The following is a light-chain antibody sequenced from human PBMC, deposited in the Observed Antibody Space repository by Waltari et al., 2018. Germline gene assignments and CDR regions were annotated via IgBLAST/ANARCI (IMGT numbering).Light chain of an antibody. V-gene: IGLV4-69*01. CDR2: VNSDGSH. J-gene: IGLJ3*02. CDR3: QTGGHGTWV. CDR1: SGHSSNV. Sequence: QLVLTQSPSASASLGASVKLTCTLSSGHSSNVVAWLQQRPEKGPRYLMKVNSDGSHSRGDEIPDRFSGSISGAERYLTISNLQSEDEADYYCQTGGHGTWVFGGGTGLTVV.